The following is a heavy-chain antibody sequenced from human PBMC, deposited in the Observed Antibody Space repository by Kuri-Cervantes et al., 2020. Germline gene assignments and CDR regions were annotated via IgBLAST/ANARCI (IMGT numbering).Heavy chain of an antibody. CDR2: ISWSGATV. J-gene: IGHJ6*03. CDR3: ARDWSMEV. D-gene: IGHD3-3*01. CDR1: GLTFDAYA. V-gene: IGHV3-9*01. Sequence: GGSLRLSCADSGLTFDAYAMHWVRQAPGRGLEWVSGISWSGATVGYADSVKGRFTISRDNAKKSLYLQMNSLRAEDTALYYCARDWSMEVWGEGTTVTVSS.